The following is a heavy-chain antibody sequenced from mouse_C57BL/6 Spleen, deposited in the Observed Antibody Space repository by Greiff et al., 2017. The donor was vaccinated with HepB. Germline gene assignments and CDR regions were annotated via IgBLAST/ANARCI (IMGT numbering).Heavy chain of an antibody. Sequence: VKLMESGPELVKPGASVKISCKASGYAFSSSWMNWVKQRPGKGLEWIGRIYPGDGDTNYNGKFKGKATLTADKSSSTAYMQLSSLTSEDSAVYFCARGDYGVPYWYFDVWGTGTTVTVSS. D-gene: IGHD2-4*01. CDR2: IYPGDGDT. CDR1: GYAFSSSW. V-gene: IGHV1-82*01. J-gene: IGHJ1*03. CDR3: ARGDYGVPYWYFDV.